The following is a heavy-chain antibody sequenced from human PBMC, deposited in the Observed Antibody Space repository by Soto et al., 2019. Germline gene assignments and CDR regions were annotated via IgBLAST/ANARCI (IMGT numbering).Heavy chain of an antibody. D-gene: IGHD3-9*01. Sequence: EVQLVESGGGLVQPGRSLRLFCAASGFSLDDYAMHWVRQAPGKGLEWVSGINWNSGRIGYADSVKGRFTISIDNAKNSLSMQMNSLRAEDTALYYCAKDLRYDILSGQFYYWGQGPLVTVAS. V-gene: IGHV3-9*01. J-gene: IGHJ4*02. CDR3: AKDLRYDILSGQFYY. CDR2: INWNSGRI. CDR1: GFSLDDYA.